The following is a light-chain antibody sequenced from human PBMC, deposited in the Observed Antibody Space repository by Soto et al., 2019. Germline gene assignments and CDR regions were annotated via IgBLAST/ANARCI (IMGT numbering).Light chain of an antibody. CDR2: DVS. V-gene: IGLV2-11*01. CDR1: SSDVGGYNY. J-gene: IGLJ1*01. Sequence: QSALTQPRSVSGSPGQSVTISCTGTSSDVGGYNYVSWYQQHPGKAPKLIMYDVSKRPSGVPDRFSGSKSGNTASLTISGLQAEDEADYYCSSYTSSSTLEVFGTGTKLTVL. CDR3: SSYTSSSTLEV.